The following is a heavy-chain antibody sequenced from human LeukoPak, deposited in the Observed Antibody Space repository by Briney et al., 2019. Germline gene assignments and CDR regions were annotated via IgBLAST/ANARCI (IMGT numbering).Heavy chain of an antibody. CDR1: GYTFTGYY. D-gene: IGHD6-19*01. J-gene: IGHJ5*02. V-gene: IGHV1-2*02. CDR3: AREEVGSGWSFGFDP. CDR2: INPNSGGT. Sequence: GASVKVSCKASGYTFTGYYMHWVRQAPGQGLEWMGWINPNSGGTNYAQKFQGRVTMTRDTSISTAYMELSRLRSDDTAVYYCAREEVGSGWSFGFDPWGQGTLVTVSS.